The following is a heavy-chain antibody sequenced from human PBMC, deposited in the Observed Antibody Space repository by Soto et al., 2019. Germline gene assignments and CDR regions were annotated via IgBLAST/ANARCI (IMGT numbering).Heavy chain of an antibody. CDR2: INPSGESA. J-gene: IGHJ6*02. D-gene: IGHD2-21*02. CDR1: GYTFTNYF. Sequence: ASVKVSCKAFGYTFTNYFMHWVRQAPGQGLEWLEMINPSGESAAYAQKFQGRVTMTRDTSTSTVYMELSSLTSEDTAVYYCAIVVVTATFYGMDVWGQGTTVTV. CDR3: AIVVVTATFYGMDV. V-gene: IGHV1-46*03.